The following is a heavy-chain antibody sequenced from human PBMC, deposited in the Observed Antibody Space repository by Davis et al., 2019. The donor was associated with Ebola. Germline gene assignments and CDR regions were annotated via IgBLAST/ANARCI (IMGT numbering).Heavy chain of an antibody. D-gene: IGHD3-9*01. J-gene: IGHJ4*02. CDR2: IKQDGSEK. Sequence: GESLKISCAASGFTFSSYWMSWVRQAPGKGLEWVANIKQDGSEKYYVDSVKGRFTISRDNAKNSLYLQMNSLRAEDTAVYYCARDQDDILTGYYKGSDYWGQGTLVTVSS. CDR1: GFTFSSYW. V-gene: IGHV3-7*03. CDR3: ARDQDDILTGYYKGSDY.